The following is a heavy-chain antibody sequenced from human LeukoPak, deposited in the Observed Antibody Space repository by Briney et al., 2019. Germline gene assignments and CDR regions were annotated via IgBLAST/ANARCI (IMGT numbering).Heavy chain of an antibody. D-gene: IGHD5-24*01. Sequence: GGSLRLSCAASGFTFSSYAMHWVRQAPGKGLEWVAVTSYDETNKYYADSVKGRFTVSRDNSKNTLYLQMTSLRAEDTAVYYCVRDPRWLQPPGYWGQGTLVTVSS. V-gene: IGHV3-30*04. CDR1: GFTFSSYA. CDR3: VRDPRWLQPPGY. J-gene: IGHJ4*02. CDR2: TSYDETNK.